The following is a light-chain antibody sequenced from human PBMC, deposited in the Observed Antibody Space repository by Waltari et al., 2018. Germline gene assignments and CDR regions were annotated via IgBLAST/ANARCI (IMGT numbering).Light chain of an antibody. V-gene: IGLV3-19*01. CDR3: NSRDSSGNHLGV. CDR2: GKN. CDR1: SLRSYY. Sequence: SSELTQDPAVSVALGQTVRITCQGDSLRSYYASWYQQKPGQAPVLVIYGKNNRPSGIPDRFSGSSSGNTASLTITGAQAGDEADYYCNSRDSSGNHLGVFGGGTKLTVL. J-gene: IGLJ3*02.